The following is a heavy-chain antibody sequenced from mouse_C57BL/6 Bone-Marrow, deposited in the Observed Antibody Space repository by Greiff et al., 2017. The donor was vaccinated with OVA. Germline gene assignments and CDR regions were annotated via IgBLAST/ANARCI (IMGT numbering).Heavy chain of an antibody. Sequence: EVKLMESGGGLVQPGGSLKLSCAASGFTFSDYYMYWVRQTPEKRLEWAPPLSNGGGSTYYPDTVKGRFTISRDNAKNTLYLQMSRLKSEDTAMYYCARRGYGSSPRFDVWGTGTTVTVSA. D-gene: IGHD1-1*01. J-gene: IGHJ1*03. CDR2: LSNGGGST. CDR3: ARRGYGSSPRFDV. V-gene: IGHV5-12*01. CDR1: GFTFSDYY.